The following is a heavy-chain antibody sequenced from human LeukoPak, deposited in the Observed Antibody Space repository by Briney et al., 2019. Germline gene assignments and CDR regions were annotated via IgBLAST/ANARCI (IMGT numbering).Heavy chain of an antibody. D-gene: IGHD4-17*01. Sequence: GGSLRLSCAASGFTFSTYSMTWARQAPGKGLEWVSSISSGSSDISYADSVKGRFTISRDNSKNTLYLQLNSLRAEDTALYYCAKGYGDFEGLAYWGQGTLVTVSS. J-gene: IGHJ4*02. CDR2: ISSGSSDI. CDR3: AKGYGDFEGLAY. V-gene: IGHV3-21*04. CDR1: GFTFSTYS.